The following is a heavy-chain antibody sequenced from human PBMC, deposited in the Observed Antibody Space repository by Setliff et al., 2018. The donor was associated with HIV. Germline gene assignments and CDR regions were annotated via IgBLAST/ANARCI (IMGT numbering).Heavy chain of an antibody. CDR3: ATRGRDLGFDY. Sequence: SVKVSCKAYGGTFSSYAITWVRLAPGQGLECMGGIIPMLGITNYAQRFQGRLTITADEYTGTAYMELSSLRSEDTAVYYCATRGRDLGFDYWGQGTLVTVSS. CDR2: IIPMLGIT. D-gene: IGHD1-1*01. J-gene: IGHJ4*02. CDR1: GGTFSSYA. V-gene: IGHV1-69*10.